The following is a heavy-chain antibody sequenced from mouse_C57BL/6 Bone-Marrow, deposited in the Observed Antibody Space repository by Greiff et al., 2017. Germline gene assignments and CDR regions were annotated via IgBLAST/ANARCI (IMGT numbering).Heavy chain of an antibody. CDR3: TRDPSVYYGSSYCFDY. V-gene: IGHV5-9-1*02. D-gene: IGHD1-1*01. CDR1: GFTFSSYA. Sequence: DVQLVESGEGLVKPGGSLKLSCAASGFTFSSYAMSWVRQTPEKRLEWVAYISSGGDYIYYADTVKGRFTISRDNARNTLYLQMSSLKSEDTAMYYCTRDPSVYYGSSYCFDYWGQGTTLTVSA. J-gene: IGHJ2*01. CDR2: ISSGGDYI.